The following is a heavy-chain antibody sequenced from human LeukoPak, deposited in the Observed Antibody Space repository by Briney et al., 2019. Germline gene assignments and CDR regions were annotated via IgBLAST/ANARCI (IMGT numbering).Heavy chain of an antibody. CDR1: GCTCSTYA. J-gene: IGHJ4*02. Sequence: GGALRLSCAASGCTCSTYALSWVRQEPGGGRGRVSAISGSGGWTKYADSVKGRFTISRDNSKNTLYLQMNSLRAEDTAIYYCAKGGANTMPPSLFDYWGQGTLVTASS. CDR2: ISGSGGWT. CDR3: AKGGANTMPPSLFDY. V-gene: IGHV3-23*01. D-gene: IGHD2-2*01.